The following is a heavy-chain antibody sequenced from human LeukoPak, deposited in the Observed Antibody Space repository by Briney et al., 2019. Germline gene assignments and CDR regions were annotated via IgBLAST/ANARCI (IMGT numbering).Heavy chain of an antibody. V-gene: IGHV1-18*01. Sequence: GASVKVSCKASTYISSDFGISWVRLAPGGGLEWMVWVSGDNGQTNYGHKFYGRVTMTMETSTNTASMELRGLRSDDTAIYYCARVYLYTTGGSAAYYYFMDVWGKGTTVIVSS. J-gene: IGHJ6*03. CDR2: VSGDNGQT. CDR3: ARVYLYTTGGSAAYYYFMDV. D-gene: IGHD3-16*02. CDR1: TYISSDFG.